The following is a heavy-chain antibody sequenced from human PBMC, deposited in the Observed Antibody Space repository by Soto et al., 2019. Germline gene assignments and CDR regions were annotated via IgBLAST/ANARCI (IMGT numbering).Heavy chain of an antibody. J-gene: IGHJ4*02. CDR3: ARTSYDILTGSLGDYFDY. Sequence: EVQLVESGGGLVQPGRSLRLSSASSGFTFDDYAMHWVRQAPGKGLEWVSGISWNSGSIGYADSVKGRFTISRDNAKNSLYLQMNSLRAEDTALYYCARTSYDILTGSLGDYFDYWGQGTLVTVSS. CDR2: ISWNSGSI. V-gene: IGHV3-9*01. D-gene: IGHD3-9*01. CDR1: GFTFDDYA.